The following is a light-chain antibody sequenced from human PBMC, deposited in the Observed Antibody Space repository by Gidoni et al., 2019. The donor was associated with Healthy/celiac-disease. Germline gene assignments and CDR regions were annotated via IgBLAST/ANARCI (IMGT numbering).Light chain of an antibody. V-gene: IGKV1-9*01. J-gene: IGKJ2*02. CDR1: QDINNY. Sequence: DIQLTQSPSFLSASVGDRVTITCRASQDINNYLAWYQQKPGTAPKLLIYVASTLQSGVPSRFGGSGSGTELTLTISSLQPEDFATYYCQQLDAYPCNFGQGTKLEI. CDR3: QQLDAYPCN. CDR2: VAS.